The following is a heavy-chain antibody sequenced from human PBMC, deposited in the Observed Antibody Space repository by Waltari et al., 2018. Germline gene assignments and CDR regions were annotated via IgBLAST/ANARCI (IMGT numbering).Heavy chain of an antibody. CDR2: ITRNGDTT. V-gene: IGHV3-64*01. J-gene: IGHJ4*02. Sequence: EVQLVESGGGLVQPGGSLRLSCAASGFTFSTYAMHWVRQAPGKGLEYVSSITRNGDTTYYANSVTGRLTISRDNSKNTLYLQMGSLRVDDMAVYYCARDKVGSADYWGQGTLVTVSS. CDR3: ARDKVGSADY. CDR1: GFTFSTYA. D-gene: IGHD1-26*01.